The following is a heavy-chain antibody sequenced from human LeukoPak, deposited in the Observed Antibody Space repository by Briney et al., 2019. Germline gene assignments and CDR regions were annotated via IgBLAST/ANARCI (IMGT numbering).Heavy chain of an antibody. CDR3: AREVVVPAAQNWFDP. J-gene: IGHJ5*02. CDR1: GFTFSSYW. D-gene: IGHD2-2*01. V-gene: IGHV3-74*01. CDR2: INSDGSST. Sequence: GGSLRLSCAASGFTFSSYWMHWVRQAPGKGLVWVSRINSDGSSTSYADSAKGRFTISRDNAKNTLYLQMNSLRAEDTAVYYCAREVVVPAAQNWFDPWGQGTLVTVSS.